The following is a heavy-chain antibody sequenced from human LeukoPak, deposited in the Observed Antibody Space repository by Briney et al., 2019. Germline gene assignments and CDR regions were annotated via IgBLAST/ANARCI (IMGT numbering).Heavy chain of an antibody. CDR1: GGSLRSSSYY. Sequence: SETLSLTCTVSGGSLRSSSYYWGWIRQPPGKGLEWIGSIYYSGSTYYNPSLKSRLTISVDTSMNQLSLKLNSVTAADTAVHYCATLWLGERPPDVWGQGTTVTVSS. V-gene: IGHV4-39*01. J-gene: IGHJ6*02. D-gene: IGHD3-10*01. CDR2: IYYSGST. CDR3: ATLWLGERPPDV.